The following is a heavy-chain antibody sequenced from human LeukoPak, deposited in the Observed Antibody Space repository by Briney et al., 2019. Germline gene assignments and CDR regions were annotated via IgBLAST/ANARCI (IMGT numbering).Heavy chain of an antibody. CDR3: ARRSQAAAGRGIDY. CDR2: IYSSGSA. J-gene: IGHJ4*02. Sequence: SETLSLTCTVSGGSISSYYWSWIRQPPGKGLEWIGHIYSSGSANYNPSLKSRVTISVDTSKNQFSLKLSSVTAADTAVYYCARRSQAAAGRGIDYWGQGTLVTVSS. CDR1: GGSISSYY. D-gene: IGHD6-13*01. V-gene: IGHV4-4*09.